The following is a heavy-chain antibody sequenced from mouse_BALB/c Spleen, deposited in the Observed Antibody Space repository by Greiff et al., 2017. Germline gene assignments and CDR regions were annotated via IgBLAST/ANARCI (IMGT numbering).Heavy chain of an antibody. D-gene: IGHD2-3*01. V-gene: IGHV1-80*01. Sequence: QVHVKQSGAELVRPGSSVKISCKASGYAFSSYWMNWVKQRPGQGLEWIGQIYPGDGDTNYNGKFKGKATLTADKSSSTAYMQLSSLTSEDSAVYFCARSGDGYYGHAMDYWGQGTSVTVSS. CDR1: GYAFSSYW. J-gene: IGHJ4*01. CDR2: IYPGDGDT. CDR3: ARSGDGYYGHAMDY.